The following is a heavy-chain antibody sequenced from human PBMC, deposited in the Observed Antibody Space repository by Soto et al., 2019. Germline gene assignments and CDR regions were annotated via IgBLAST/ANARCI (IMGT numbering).Heavy chain of an antibody. CDR2: IYYSGST. CDR1: GGSISSSSYY. CDR3: ANSQRFLEWPAIDY. J-gene: IGHJ4*02. Sequence: PSETLSLTCTVSGGSISSSSYYWGWIRQPPGKGLEWIGSIYYSGSTYYNPSLKSRVTISVDTSKNQFSLKLSSVTAADTAVYYCANSQRFLEWPAIDYWGQGTLVTVSS. D-gene: IGHD3-3*01. V-gene: IGHV4-39*01.